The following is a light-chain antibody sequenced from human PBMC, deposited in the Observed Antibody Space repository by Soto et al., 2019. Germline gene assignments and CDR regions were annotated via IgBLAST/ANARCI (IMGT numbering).Light chain of an antibody. V-gene: IGKV3-11*01. CDR1: QSVSSY. CDR3: QQRLNWPPLT. Sequence: EIVLTQSPATLSLSPGERATLSCRASQSVSSYLAWYQQKPGQAPSLLIYDASNRATGIRARFSGSGSGTDFNLTISSLEPEDSAVYYCQQRLNWPPLTFGGGTKVEIK. CDR2: DAS. J-gene: IGKJ4*01.